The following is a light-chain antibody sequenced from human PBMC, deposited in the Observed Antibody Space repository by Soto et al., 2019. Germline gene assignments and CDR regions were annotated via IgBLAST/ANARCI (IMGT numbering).Light chain of an antibody. CDR3: QQYNNWPPDRT. CDR2: GAS. V-gene: IGKV3-15*01. CDR1: QSVSSN. J-gene: IGKJ1*01. Sequence: EIVMTQSPATLSVSPGERATLSCRASQSVSSNLAWYQQKPGQAPRLLSYGASTRATGIPARFSGSGSGTEFTLTISSLQYEDFAIYFCQQYNNWPPDRTFGQGTKVEIK.